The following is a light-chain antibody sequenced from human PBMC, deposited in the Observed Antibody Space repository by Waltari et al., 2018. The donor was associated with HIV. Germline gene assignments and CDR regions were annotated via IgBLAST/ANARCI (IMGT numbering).Light chain of an antibody. J-gene: IGLJ2*01. CDR3: SSYTTRNTLV. CDR2: EVT. CDR1: SSDIGSYNY. Sequence: GSSSDIGSYNYVSWYQQHPGKAPKLMIYEVTNRPSGVSNRFSGSKSGNTASLTISGLQAEDEADYYCSSYTTRNTLVFGGGTKLTVL. V-gene: IGLV2-14*01.